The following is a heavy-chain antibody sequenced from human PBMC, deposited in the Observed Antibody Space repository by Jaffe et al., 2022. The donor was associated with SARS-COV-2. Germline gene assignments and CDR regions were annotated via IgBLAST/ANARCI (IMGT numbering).Heavy chain of an antibody. J-gene: IGHJ4*02. V-gene: IGHV3-30*04. CDR2: ISYDGSNK. D-gene: IGHD5-12*01. CDR3: ARDGVLVATIGGIDY. Sequence: QVQLVESGGGVVQPGRSLRLSCAASGFTFSSYAMHWVRQAPGKGLEWVAVISYDGSNKYYADSVKGRFTISRDNSKNTLYLQMNSLRAEDTAVYYCARDGVLVATIGGIDYWGQGTLVTVSS. CDR1: GFTFSSYA.